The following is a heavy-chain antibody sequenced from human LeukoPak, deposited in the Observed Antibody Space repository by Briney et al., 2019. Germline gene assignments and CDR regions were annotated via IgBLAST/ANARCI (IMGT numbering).Heavy chain of an antibody. J-gene: IGHJ5*02. D-gene: IGHD3-10*01. CDR1: GYSFTSYW. V-gene: IGHV5-51*01. CDR2: IYPGDSDT. CDR3: ARTIRITMVRGTKRDWFDP. Sequence: RGESLKISCKGSGYSFTSYWIGWVRQMPGKGLEWMGIIYPGDSDTRYSPSFQGQVTISADKSISTAYLPWSSLKASDTAMYYCARTIRITMVRGTKRDWFDPWGQGTLVTVSS.